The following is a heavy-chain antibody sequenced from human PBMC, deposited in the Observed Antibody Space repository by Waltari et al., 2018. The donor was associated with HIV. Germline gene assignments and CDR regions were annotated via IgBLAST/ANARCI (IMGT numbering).Heavy chain of an antibody. D-gene: IGHD1-26*01. Sequence: QVQLVQSGAEVKKPGSSVQVSCKASGGTFSSYPIRWVRQAPGQGLEWMGGIIPIFGTANYAQKFQGRVTITADKSTSTAYMELSSLRSEDTAVYYCARASGSGFHFDYWGQGTLVTVSS. V-gene: IGHV1-69*06. CDR2: IIPIFGTA. CDR3: ARASGSGFHFDY. J-gene: IGHJ4*02. CDR1: GGTFSSYP.